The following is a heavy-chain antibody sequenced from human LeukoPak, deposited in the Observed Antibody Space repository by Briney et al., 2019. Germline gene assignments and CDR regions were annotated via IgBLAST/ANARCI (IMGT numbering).Heavy chain of an antibody. D-gene: IGHD1-1*01. J-gene: IGHJ6*03. V-gene: IGHV4-59*01. CDR1: GGSSSNYD. Sequence: PSETLSPTCTVSGGSSSNYDWSWFRQPPGKGLEWIGYIYYTGSTNYNPSLKSRATISIDTSKNQFSLKVRSVTAADTAAYYCARAQLKQSLERPYSYYFLYYYMDVWGQGTTVIVSS. CDR2: IYYTGST. CDR3: ARAQLKQSLERPYSYYFLYYYMDV.